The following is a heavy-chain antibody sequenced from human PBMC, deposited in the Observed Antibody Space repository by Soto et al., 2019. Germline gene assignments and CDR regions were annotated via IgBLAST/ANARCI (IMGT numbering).Heavy chain of an antibody. CDR1: GFTFSSYW. Sequence: EVQLVESGGGLVQPGGSLRLSCAASGFTFSSYWMHWVRQAPGKGLVWVSRINSAGSSTSYADSVKGRFTISRDNAKNTLYLQMNSLRAEDTAVYYCASGRAEAGMVDYYYYGMDVWGQGTTVTVSS. CDR3: ASGRAEAGMVDYYYYGMDV. D-gene: IGHD6-13*01. V-gene: IGHV3-74*01. CDR2: INSAGSST. J-gene: IGHJ6*02.